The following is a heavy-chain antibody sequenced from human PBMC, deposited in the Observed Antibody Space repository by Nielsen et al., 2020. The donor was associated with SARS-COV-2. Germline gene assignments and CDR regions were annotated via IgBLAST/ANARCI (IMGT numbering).Heavy chain of an antibody. CDR3: ANGLSS. Sequence: SLKISCAASGFTFDDYAMHWVRQAPGKGLEWVSGISRNSGSIGYADSVKGRFTISRDNAKNSLYLQMNSLRAEDTALYYCANGLSSWGQGTMVTVSS. J-gene: IGHJ3*01. CDR1: GFTFDDYA. CDR2: ISRNSGSI. V-gene: IGHV3-9*01. D-gene: IGHD3-16*02.